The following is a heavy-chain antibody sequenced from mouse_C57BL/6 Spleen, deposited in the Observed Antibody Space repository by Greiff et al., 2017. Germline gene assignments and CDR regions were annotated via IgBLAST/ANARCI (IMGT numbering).Heavy chain of an antibody. J-gene: IGHJ1*03. V-gene: IGHV5-4*01. Sequence: DVQLVESGGGLVKPGGSLKLSCAASGFTFSSYAMSWVRQTPEKRLEWVATVSDGGSYTYYHDNVKGRFTISRDNANNNLYLQMSHLKAEDTAVYYCADYSSRWYFDVWGTGTTVTVSS. CDR2: VSDGGSYT. CDR3: ADYSSRWYFDV. CDR1: GFTFSSYA. D-gene: IGHD2-5*01.